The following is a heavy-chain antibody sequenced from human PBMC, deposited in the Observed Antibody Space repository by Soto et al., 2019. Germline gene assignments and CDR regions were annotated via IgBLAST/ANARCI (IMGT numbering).Heavy chain of an antibody. V-gene: IGHV4-59*01. CDR2: IYYSGST. J-gene: IGHJ5*02. CDR1: GGSISSYY. Sequence: TSETLSLTCTVSGGSISSYYWSWIRQPPGKGLEWIGYIYYSGSTNYNPSLKSRVTISVDTSKNQFSLKLSSVTAADTAVYYCARGVVVPAAICWFDPWGQGTLVTVSS. D-gene: IGHD2-2*01. CDR3: ARGVVVPAAICWFDP.